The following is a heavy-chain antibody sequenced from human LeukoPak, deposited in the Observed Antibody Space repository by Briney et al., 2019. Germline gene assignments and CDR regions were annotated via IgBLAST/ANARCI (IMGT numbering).Heavy chain of an antibody. Sequence: GGSLRLSCAASGFTFSSYAISWVPQAPGKGLEWVSAISGSGGSTYYADSVKGRFTISRDNSKNTLYLQMNSLRAEDTAVYYCATQGYYYGSGNWGQGTLVTVSS. J-gene: IGHJ4*02. CDR3: ATQGYYYGSGN. CDR1: GFTFSSYA. V-gene: IGHV3-23*01. D-gene: IGHD3-10*01. CDR2: ISGSGGST.